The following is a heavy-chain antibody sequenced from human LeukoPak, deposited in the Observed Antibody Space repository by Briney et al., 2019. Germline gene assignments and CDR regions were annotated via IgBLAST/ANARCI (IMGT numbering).Heavy chain of an antibody. Sequence: SETLSLTCAVYGGSFSGYYWSWIRQPPGKGLEGIGEINHSGSTNYNPSLKSRVTISVDTSKNQFSLKLSSVTVADTAVYYCARHPREAARYYFDYWGPGTLVTVSS. D-gene: IGHD6-6*01. CDR1: GGSFSGYY. CDR2: INHSGST. V-gene: IGHV4-34*01. CDR3: ARHPREAARYYFDY. J-gene: IGHJ4*02.